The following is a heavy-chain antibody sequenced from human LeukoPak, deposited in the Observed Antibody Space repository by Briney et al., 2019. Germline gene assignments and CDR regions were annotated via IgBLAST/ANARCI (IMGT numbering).Heavy chain of an antibody. V-gene: IGHV3-23*01. Sequence: GGSLRLSCAASGFTFSSYAMSWVRQAPGKGLEWDSVISNSGGSTYYADSVKGRFTISRDNSNNTLYLQMNSLRAEDTAVHHCAKSKAPYCSSTSCLFDFWGQGTLVTVSS. CDR1: GFTFSSYA. J-gene: IGHJ4*02. D-gene: IGHD2-2*01. CDR3: AKSKAPYCSSTSCLFDF. CDR2: ISNSGGST.